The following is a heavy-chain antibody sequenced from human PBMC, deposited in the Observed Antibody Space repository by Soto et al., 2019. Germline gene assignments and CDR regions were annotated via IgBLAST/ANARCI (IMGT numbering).Heavy chain of an antibody. V-gene: IGHV3-23*01. CDR1: GFTFSSYA. D-gene: IGHD3-22*01. CDR2: ISGSGGST. J-gene: IGHJ4*02. CDR3: GRMTYYYDSSGYYYEKYYFDY. Sequence: GGSLRLSCAASGFTFSSYAMSWVRQAPGKGLEWVSAISGSGGSTYYADSVKGRFTISRDNSKNTLYLQMNSLRAEDTAVYYCGRMTYYYDSSGYYYEKYYFDYWAREPWSPSP.